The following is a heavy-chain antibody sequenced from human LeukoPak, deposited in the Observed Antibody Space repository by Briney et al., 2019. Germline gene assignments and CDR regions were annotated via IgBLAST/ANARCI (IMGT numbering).Heavy chain of an antibody. CDR1: GFTFSSYV. CDR2: ISYDGSNE. V-gene: IGHV3-30*04. Sequence: GGSLRLSCAASGFTFSSYVMHWVRQAPGKGLEWVAIISYDGSNEYYADSVKGRFTISRDNAKNSLYLQMNSLRAEDTALYYCARDLSIAAAGTGYWGQGTLVTVSS. CDR3: ARDLSIAAAGTGY. D-gene: IGHD6-13*01. J-gene: IGHJ4*02.